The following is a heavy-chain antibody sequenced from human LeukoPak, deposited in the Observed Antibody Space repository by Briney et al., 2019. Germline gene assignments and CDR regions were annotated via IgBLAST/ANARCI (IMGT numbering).Heavy chain of an antibody. J-gene: IGHJ2*01. D-gene: IGHD3-10*01. V-gene: IGHV3-23*01. Sequence: GGSLRLSCAASGFTFSSYAMSWVRQAPGKGLEWVSAISGSGGSTYYADSVKGRFTISKDNSKNTLYLQMNSLRAEDTAVYYCATQYYYGSGSYYVYWYFDLWGRGTLVTVSS. CDR2: ISGSGGST. CDR3: ATQYYYGSGSYYVYWYFDL. CDR1: GFTFSSYA.